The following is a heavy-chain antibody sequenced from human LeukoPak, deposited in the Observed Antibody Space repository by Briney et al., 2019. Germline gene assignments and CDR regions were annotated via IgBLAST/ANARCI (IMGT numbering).Heavy chain of an antibody. Sequence: SETLSFTCTVSGGSISSYYWSWIRQPAGKGLEWIGRIYTSGSTNYNPSLKSRVTMSVDTSKNQFSLKLSSVTAADTAVYYCARDNPIQLWLGPYYYYMDVWGNGNTVSVSS. V-gene: IGHV4-4*07. J-gene: IGHJ6*03. CDR1: GGSISSYY. D-gene: IGHD5-18*01. CDR3: ARDNPIQLWLGPYYYYMDV. CDR2: IYTSGST.